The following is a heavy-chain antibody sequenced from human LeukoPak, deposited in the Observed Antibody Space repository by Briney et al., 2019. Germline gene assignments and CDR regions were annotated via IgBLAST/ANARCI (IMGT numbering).Heavy chain of an antibody. D-gene: IGHD5-12*01. CDR1: GDSMTNHY. CDR2: IWHSGHS. V-gene: IGHV4-59*11. Sequence: SETLSLTCDVSGDSMTNHYRHWIRQPPGKGLETIAQIWHSGHSDHNPSLKSRVSISIDTSKTQFSLEVTSVTAADTAVYFCARGFPDWVGSGYPFDLWGQGLLVTVSS. J-gene: IGHJ4*02. CDR3: ARGFPDWVGSGYPFDL.